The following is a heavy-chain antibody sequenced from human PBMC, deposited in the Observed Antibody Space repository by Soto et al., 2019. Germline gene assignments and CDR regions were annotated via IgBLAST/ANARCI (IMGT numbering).Heavy chain of an antibody. CDR2: INAGNGNT. D-gene: IGHD6-6*01. CDR3: ARDLGIAARPGDNWFDP. Sequence: GASVKVSWKASGYTFTSCAMHWVRQAPGQRLEWMGWINAGNGNTKYSQKFQGRVTITRDTSASTAYMELSSLRSEDTAVYYCARDLGIAARPGDNWFDPWGQGTLVTVSS. J-gene: IGHJ5*02. CDR1: GYTFTSCA. V-gene: IGHV1-3*01.